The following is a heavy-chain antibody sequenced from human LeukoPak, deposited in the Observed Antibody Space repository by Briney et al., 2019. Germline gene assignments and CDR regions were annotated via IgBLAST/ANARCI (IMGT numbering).Heavy chain of an antibody. D-gene: IGHD2-2*01. J-gene: IGHJ4*02. V-gene: IGHV1-2*02. CDR1: GYTFSGYF. CDR3: AKLDCTSNSCFDC. Sequence: GASVKVSCKASGYTFSGYFIHWVRQAPGQGLEWMGWVNPNSGDTNYAQKFQGRVTMTRDTSISTACMELSRLRSDDTAVYYCAKLDCTSNSCFDCWGQGTLVTVSS. CDR2: VNPNSGDT.